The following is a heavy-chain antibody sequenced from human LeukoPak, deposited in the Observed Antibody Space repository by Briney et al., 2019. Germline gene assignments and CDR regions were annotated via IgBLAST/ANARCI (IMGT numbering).Heavy chain of an antibody. CDR1: GFTFSSYG. V-gene: IGHV3-23*01. CDR3: ARFIAAPYYFDY. J-gene: IGHJ4*02. CDR2: ISYDSADT. Sequence: GGTLRLSCAASGFTFSSYGMSWVRQAPGKGLEWVSAISYDSADTFYADSVKGRFTISRDNSKNSLYLQMSSLRAEDTAVYYCARFIAAPYYFDYWGRGTLVTVSS. D-gene: IGHD6-13*01.